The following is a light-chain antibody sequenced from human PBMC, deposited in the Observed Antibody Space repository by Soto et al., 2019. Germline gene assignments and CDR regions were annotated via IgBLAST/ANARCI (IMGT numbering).Light chain of an antibody. CDR1: SGHSSYA. J-gene: IGLJ3*02. Sequence: QSVVTQSPSASASLGASVRLTCTLSSGHSSYATAWHQQQPEKGPRYLMKVDSDGSHIKGDGIPDRFSGSSSGAERYLTISSLQSEDEADYYCQTWGTGTWVFGGGTKLTVL. CDR2: VDSDGSH. CDR3: QTWGTGTWV. V-gene: IGLV4-69*01.